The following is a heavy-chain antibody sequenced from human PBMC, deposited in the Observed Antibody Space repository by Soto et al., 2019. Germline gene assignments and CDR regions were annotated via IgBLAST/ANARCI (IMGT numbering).Heavy chain of an antibody. J-gene: IGHJ4*02. V-gene: IGHV1-69*02. CDR2: IIPILGIA. CDR1: GGTFSSYT. Sequence: GASVKVSCKASGGTFSSYTISWVRQAPGQGLEWMGRIIPILGIANYAQKFQGRGTITADKSTSTAYMELSSLRSEDTAVYYCELHCSSTSCYLFDYWGQGTLVTVSS. CDR3: ELHCSSTSCYLFDY. D-gene: IGHD2-2*01.